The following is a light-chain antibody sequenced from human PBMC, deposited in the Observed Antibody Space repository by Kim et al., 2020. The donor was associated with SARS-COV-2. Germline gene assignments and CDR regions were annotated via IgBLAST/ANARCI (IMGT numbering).Light chain of an antibody. CDR3: QAWDSSTVV. Sequence: VSPGQTASITCSGDKLGDKYACWYQQKPGQSPVLVIYQESKRPSGIPERFSGSNSGNTATLTISGTQAMDEADYYCQAWDSSTVVFGGGTQLTVL. J-gene: IGLJ2*01. CDR2: QES. V-gene: IGLV3-1*01. CDR1: KLGDKY.